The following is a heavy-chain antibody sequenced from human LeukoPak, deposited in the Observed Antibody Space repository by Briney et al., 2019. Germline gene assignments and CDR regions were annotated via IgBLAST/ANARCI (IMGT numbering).Heavy chain of an antibody. J-gene: IGHJ4*02. CDR3: AKDRWRDGSSSFDN. D-gene: IGHD6-6*01. CDR2: ISTYNGNS. V-gene: IGHV1-18*01. CDR1: GYTFNSYS. Sequence: GASVKVSCKASGYTFNSYSINWVRQAPGQGLEWMGWISTYNGNSNYAQKLQGRVTMTTDTSTSTAYMELRSLRSDDTAMYYCAKDRWRDGSSSFDNWGQGTLVTVSS.